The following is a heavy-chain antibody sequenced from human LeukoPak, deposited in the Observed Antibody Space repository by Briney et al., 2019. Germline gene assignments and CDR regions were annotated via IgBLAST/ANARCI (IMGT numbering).Heavy chain of an antibody. CDR2: TGGSDDNT. Sequence: AGGSLRLSCEGSGFSFNGYAMSWVRQAPGKGLEWVAVTGGSDDNTHYADSVKGRFSISRDTSENRLFLQMNCLRPDDSALYYCTKDLMTGFSSGWYLAYWGQGTLVTVSS. CDR3: TKDLMTGFSSGWYLAY. J-gene: IGHJ4*02. V-gene: IGHV3-23*01. CDR1: GFSFNGYA. D-gene: IGHD6-19*01.